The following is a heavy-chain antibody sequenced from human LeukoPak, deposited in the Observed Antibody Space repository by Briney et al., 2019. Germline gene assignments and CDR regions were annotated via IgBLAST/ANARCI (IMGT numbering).Heavy chain of an antibody. CDR1: GFTFRNYW. Sequence: GGSLRLSCAASGFTFRNYWMGWVRQAPGKGLEWVANIKQDGSEKYYVDSVKGRFTIFRDNAKNSLYLQMNSLRAEDTAVYYCARSSKLDYWGQGTLVTVSS. V-gene: IGHV3-7*01. CDR3: ARSSKLDY. J-gene: IGHJ4*02. CDR2: IKQDGSEK. D-gene: IGHD2-2*01.